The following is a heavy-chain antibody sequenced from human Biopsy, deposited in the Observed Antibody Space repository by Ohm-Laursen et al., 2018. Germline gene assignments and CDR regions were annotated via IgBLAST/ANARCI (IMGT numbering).Heavy chain of an antibody. CDR1: GGSISRDY. V-gene: IGHV4-59*07. J-gene: IGHJ4*02. CDR3: ARVGAGAPSIDYFDY. CDR2: TYYSGST. Sequence: SDTLSLTCTVSGGSISRDYWAWIRQPPGKGLQWIGYTYYSGSTNYNPSLRSRVTISVDSSKNQFSLELSSVTAADTAVYYCARVGAGAPSIDYFDYWGQGALVTVSS. D-gene: IGHD1-26*01.